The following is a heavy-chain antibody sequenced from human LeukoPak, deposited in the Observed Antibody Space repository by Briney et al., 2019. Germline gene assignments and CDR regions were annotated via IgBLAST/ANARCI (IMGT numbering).Heavy chain of an antibody. CDR1: GFSFSHYA. V-gene: IGHV3-30*18. CDR2: ISNSGSDK. CDR3: AKDRESSYGFLRYSYYGMDV. Sequence: PGGSLRLSCAASGFSFSHYAMHWVRQAPGKGLEWVAVISNSGSDKKYADSVKGRFIVSSDNSETTVYLQMNSLRPEDTAVYYCAKDRESSYGFLRYSYYGMDVWGQGTTVTVSS. D-gene: IGHD5-18*01. J-gene: IGHJ6*02.